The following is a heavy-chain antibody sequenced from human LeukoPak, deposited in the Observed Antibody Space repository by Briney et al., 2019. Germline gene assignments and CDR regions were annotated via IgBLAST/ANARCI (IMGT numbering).Heavy chain of an antibody. V-gene: IGHV3-48*02. J-gene: IGHJ3*01. D-gene: IGHD6-13*01. Sequence: GGSLRLSCGASGFIFGDFSMSWVRQAPGKGLEWVSYISSNSYASFYTDSVKGRFTISRDTAHNLLYLYMSSLRDEDTAVYYCARGADSNNWYADRPFDLWGQGPLVIVSS. CDR2: ISSNSYAS. CDR3: ARGADSNNWYADRPFDL. CDR1: GFIFGDFS.